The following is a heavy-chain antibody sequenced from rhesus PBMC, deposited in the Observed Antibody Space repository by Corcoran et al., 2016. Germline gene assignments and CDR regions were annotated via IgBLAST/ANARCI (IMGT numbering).Heavy chain of an antibody. Sequence: QVQLQESGPGLVKPSETLSLTCAVSGSSISSGYGWSWIRQPPGKGLEWIGYIGGSSGSTNYNPSLQSRVTISKDTSKNQFSLKLSSVTAADTAVYYCARSWGYHFDYWGQGVLVTVSS. CDR1: GSSISSGYG. J-gene: IGHJ4*01. V-gene: IGHV4-127*01. CDR3: ARSWGYHFDY. D-gene: IGHD5-42*01. CDR2: IGGSSGST.